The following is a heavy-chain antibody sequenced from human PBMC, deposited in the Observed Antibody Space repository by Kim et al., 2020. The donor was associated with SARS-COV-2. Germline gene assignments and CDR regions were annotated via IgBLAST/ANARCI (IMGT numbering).Heavy chain of an antibody. V-gene: IGHV1-58*01. CDR2: IVVGSGNT. Sequence: SVKVSCKASGFTFTSSAVQWVRQARGQRLEWIGWIVVGSGNTNYAQKFQERVTITRDMSTSTAYMELSSLRSEDTAVYYCAAARRGYYYYVMDVWGQGTTVTVSS. D-gene: IGHD3-16*01. CDR3: AAARRGYYYYVMDV. J-gene: IGHJ6*02. CDR1: GFTFTSSA.